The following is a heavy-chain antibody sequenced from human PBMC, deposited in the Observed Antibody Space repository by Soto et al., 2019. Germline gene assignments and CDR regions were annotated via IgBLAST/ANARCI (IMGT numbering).Heavy chain of an antibody. J-gene: IGHJ4*02. CDR3: ARDEYDSGSYSGRLDY. CDR2: INPSGGST. D-gene: IGHD3-10*01. V-gene: IGHV1-46*03. Sequence: LRKETEKGLEWMGIINPSGGSTSFAQKLQGRVTMTRDTSTSTVYMELSSLRSEDTAVYYCARDEYDSGSYSGRLDYWGQGTLVTVCS.